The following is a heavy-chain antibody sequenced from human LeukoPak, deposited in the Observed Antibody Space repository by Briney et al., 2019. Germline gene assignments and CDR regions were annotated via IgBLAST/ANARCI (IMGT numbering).Heavy chain of an antibody. V-gene: IGHV3-20*01. CDR3: ARGGGLGYCSSTSCYLAY. CDR2: INWNGGST. CDR1: GFTFDDYG. Sequence: GGSLRLSCAASGFTFDDYGMSWVRQAPGKGLEWVSGINWNGGSTGYADSVKGRFTISRDNAKNSLYLQMNSLRAEDTALYHCARGGGLGYCSSTSCYLAYWGQGTLVTVSS. J-gene: IGHJ4*02. D-gene: IGHD2-2*01.